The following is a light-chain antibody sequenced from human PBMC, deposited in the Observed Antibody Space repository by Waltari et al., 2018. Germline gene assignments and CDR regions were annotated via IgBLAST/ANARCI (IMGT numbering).Light chain of an antibody. Sequence: NFMLTQPLSVSESPGKPVTISCTRSSGSIATNYVRWYQQRPGSSPTAVIYEDNQRPSGVPDRFSCSIDSSSNSASLTISGLKTEDEADYYCQSYDNRNHWVFGGGTKLTVL. CDR1: SGSIATNY. J-gene: IGLJ3*02. CDR2: EDN. V-gene: IGLV6-57*01. CDR3: QSYDNRNHWV.